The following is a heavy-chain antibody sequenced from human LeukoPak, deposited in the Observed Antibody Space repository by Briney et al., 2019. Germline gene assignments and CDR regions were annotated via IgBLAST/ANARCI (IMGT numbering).Heavy chain of an antibody. CDR1: GDSISSSTYY. V-gene: IGHV4-39*01. CDR2: IYYSANT. CDR3: ARGRVNSSGGKYFDL. J-gene: IGHJ2*01. D-gene: IGHD3-22*01. Sequence: SETLSLTCTVSGDSISSSTYYWGWIRQPPGKGLEWIGSIYYSANTYYNPSLKSRVTISVDASKNQFSLKLSSVTAADTAVYYCARGRVNSSGGKYFDLWGRGTLVTVSS.